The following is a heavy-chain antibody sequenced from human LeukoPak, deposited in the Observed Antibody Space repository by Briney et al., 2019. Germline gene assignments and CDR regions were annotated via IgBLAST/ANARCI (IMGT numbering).Heavy chain of an antibody. CDR2: ISSSSSSI. V-gene: IGHV3-48*02. J-gene: IGHJ4*02. CDR1: GFPFSSYN. Sequence: AGGSLRLSCVGSGFPFSSYNMNWVRQAPGKGLEWVSYISSSSSSIYYADSVKGRFTISRDNAKNSLYLQMKSLRDEDTAVYSCARAMYYFEYWGQRTLVTVSS. CDR3: ARAMYYFEY.